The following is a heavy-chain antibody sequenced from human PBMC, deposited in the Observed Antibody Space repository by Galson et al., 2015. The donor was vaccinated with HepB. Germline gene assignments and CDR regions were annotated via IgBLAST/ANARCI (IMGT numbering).Heavy chain of an antibody. CDR2: INGDGSET. D-gene: IGHD1-1*01. V-gene: IGHV3-7*03. CDR1: GFTFSNTW. CDR3: ARLGMRRPDQ. J-gene: IGHJ4*02. Sequence: SLRLSCAASGFTFSNTWMGWGRQAPGKGQEWVANINGDGSETYYVDSVKGRFTISRDNAKDSLYLQMNSLRVEDTAVCYCARLGMRRPDQWGQGTLVTVSS.